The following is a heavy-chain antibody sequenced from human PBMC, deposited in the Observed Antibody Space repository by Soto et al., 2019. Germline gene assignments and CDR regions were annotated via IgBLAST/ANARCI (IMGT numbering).Heavy chain of an antibody. D-gene: IGHD6-19*01. V-gene: IGHV4-39*01. CDR3: ARGVAGIDY. J-gene: IGHJ4*02. Sequence: SETLSLTCTVSGVSISSSSYYWGWIRQPPGKGLEWIGSIYYSGSTYYNPSLKSRVTISVDTSKNQFSLKLSSVTAADTAVYYCARGVAGIDYWGQGTLVTVSS. CDR2: IYYSGST. CDR1: GVSISSSSYY.